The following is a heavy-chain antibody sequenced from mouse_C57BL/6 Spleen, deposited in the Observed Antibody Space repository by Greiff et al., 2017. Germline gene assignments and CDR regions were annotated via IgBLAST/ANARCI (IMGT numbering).Heavy chain of an antibody. V-gene: IGHV1-64*01. Sequence: QVQLQQPGAELVKPGASVKLSCKASGYTFTSYWMHWVKQRPGQGLEWIGMIHPNSGSTNYNEKFKSKATLTVDKSSSTAYMQLSSLTSEDSAVYYGARSRFGDYLAMDYWGQGTSVTVSS. J-gene: IGHJ4*01. CDR2: IHPNSGST. CDR3: ARSRFGDYLAMDY. D-gene: IGHD2-4*01. CDR1: GYTFTSYW.